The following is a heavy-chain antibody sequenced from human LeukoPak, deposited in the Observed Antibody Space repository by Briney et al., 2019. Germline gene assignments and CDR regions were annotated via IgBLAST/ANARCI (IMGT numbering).Heavy chain of an antibody. CDR2: IKQDGSEK. V-gene: IGHV3-7*01. CDR3: ARRGAGTTRQYYYYYYYMDV. J-gene: IGHJ6*03. CDR1: GFTFSSYW. D-gene: IGHD1-1*01. Sequence: GGSLRLSCAASGFTFSSYWMSWVRQAPGKGLEWVANIKQDGSEKYYVDSVKGRFTISRDNAKNSLYLQMNSLRAEDTAVYYCARRGAGTTRQYYYYYYYMDVWGKGTTVTVSS.